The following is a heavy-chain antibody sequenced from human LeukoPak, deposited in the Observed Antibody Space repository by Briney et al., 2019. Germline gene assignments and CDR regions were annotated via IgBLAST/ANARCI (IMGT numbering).Heavy chain of an antibody. V-gene: IGHV4-39*01. CDR3: ARRGYYDTSGYYSQ. CDR1: GASITSSSYS. Sequence: SSETLSLTCTVSGASITSSSYSWGWIRQPPGKGLEWIGTIYYSGSTYYNPSLKSRVTISVDTSKNQFSLKLSSVTAAGMAVYYCARRGYYDTSGYYSQWGQGALVTVSS. D-gene: IGHD3-22*01. J-gene: IGHJ4*02. CDR2: IYYSGST.